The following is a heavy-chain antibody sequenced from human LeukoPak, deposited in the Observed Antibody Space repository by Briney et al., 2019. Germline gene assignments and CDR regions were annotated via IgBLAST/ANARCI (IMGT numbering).Heavy chain of an antibody. CDR3: AKDHSAYYYDSSGYYYFDY. J-gene: IGHJ4*02. D-gene: IGHD3-22*01. V-gene: IGHV3-9*01. Sequence: GGSLRLSCAASGFTFDDYAMHWVRQAPGKGLEWVSGISWNSGSIGYADSVKGRFTISRDNAKNSLYLQMNSLRAEDTALYYCAKDHSAYYYDSSGYYYFDYWGQGTLVTVSS. CDR2: ISWNSGSI. CDR1: GFTFDDYA.